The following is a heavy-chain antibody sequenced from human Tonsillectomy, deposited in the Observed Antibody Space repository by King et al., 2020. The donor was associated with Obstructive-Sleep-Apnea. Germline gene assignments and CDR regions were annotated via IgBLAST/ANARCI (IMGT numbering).Heavy chain of an antibody. CDR3: ARDDRGFYGMDV. V-gene: IGHV5-10-1*03. J-gene: IGHJ6*02. CDR1: GYSFTNYW. D-gene: IGHD5-12*01. CDR2: IDPRDSYT. Sequence: VQLVQSVAEVKKPGESLRISCKGSGYSFTNYWINCVRQMPGNGLEWMGSIDPRDSYTKYNPSFQGHVTISADTSISTAYLQWSSLKASDTATYYCARDDRGFYGMDVWGQETTVTVSS.